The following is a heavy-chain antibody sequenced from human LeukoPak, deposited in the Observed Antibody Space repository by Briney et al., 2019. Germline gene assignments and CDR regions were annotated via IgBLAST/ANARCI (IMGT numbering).Heavy chain of an antibody. CDR2: MNPNSGHT. CDR1: GYTFTGYY. Sequence: ASVKVSCKASGYTFTGYYMHWVRQATGQGPEWMGWMNPNSGHTGYAQRFQGRVTMTRNTSINTAYMELSSLRSEDTAVYYCARGNYDILTGYTYNDYWGQGTLVSVSS. CDR3: ARGNYDILTGYTYNDY. J-gene: IGHJ4*02. D-gene: IGHD3-9*01. V-gene: IGHV1-8*02.